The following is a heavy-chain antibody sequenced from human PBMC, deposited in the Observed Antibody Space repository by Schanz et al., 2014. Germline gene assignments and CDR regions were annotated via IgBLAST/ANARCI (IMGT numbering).Heavy chain of an antibody. V-gene: IGHV3-11*01. J-gene: IGHJ4*02. CDR3: ANNWNLDY. CDR2: IGNGGVTI. D-gene: IGHD1-20*01. Sequence: VQLVESGGGLVQPGGSLRLSCTASGFTFSDYFMAWIRQPPGRGLEWVSYIGNGGVTIYYADSVKGRFTISRDNSKNTLYLQMNSLRAEDTAVYYCANNWNLDYWGQGTLVTVSS. CDR1: GFTFSDYF.